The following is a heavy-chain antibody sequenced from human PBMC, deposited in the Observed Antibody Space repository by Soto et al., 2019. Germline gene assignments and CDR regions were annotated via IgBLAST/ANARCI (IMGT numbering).Heavy chain of an antibody. CDR2: ISGGGGTT. D-gene: IGHD6-13*01. CDR3: AKDQAAGGTISRYFQD. CDR1: GFTFSSYA. V-gene: IGHV3-23*01. Sequence: PXXTLSLACTVSGFTFSSYALRWVRQAPGKGLEWVSGISGGGGTTYYADSMKGRFTISRDNSKNTLYLQVNSLRAEDTAVYYCAKDQAAGGTISRYFQDWGQGTLVTVSS. J-gene: IGHJ1*01.